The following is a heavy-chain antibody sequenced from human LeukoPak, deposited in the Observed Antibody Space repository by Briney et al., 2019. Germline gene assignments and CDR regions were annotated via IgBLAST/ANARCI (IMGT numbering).Heavy chain of an antibody. D-gene: IGHD3-10*01. Sequence: ASVKVSCKASGYTFTDFGISWVRQAPGQGLEWMGWSSAYNGDTKYAQKFQGRVTMTTDTSTSTAYMEMRSLRSDDTAVSYCTRDLGTYTSSGSIFFDYWGQGTLVTVSS. J-gene: IGHJ4*02. V-gene: IGHV1-18*01. CDR2: SSAYNGDT. CDR1: GYTFTDFG. CDR3: TRDLGTYTSSGSIFFDY.